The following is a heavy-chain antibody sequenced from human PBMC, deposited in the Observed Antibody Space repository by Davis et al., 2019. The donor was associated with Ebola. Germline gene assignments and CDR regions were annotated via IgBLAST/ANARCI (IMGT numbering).Heavy chain of an antibody. Sequence: PSETLSLTCGVYGGSFSGYYWSWIRQPPGKGLEWIGEINNSGDTNYNPSLKSRVTISVDTSKNQFSLKLDSVTAADTAVYYCARDLLGIDHYWGQGTLVTVSS. V-gene: IGHV4-34*01. CDR1: GGSFSGYY. J-gene: IGHJ4*02. CDR2: INNSGDT. CDR3: ARDLLGIDHY. D-gene: IGHD7-27*01.